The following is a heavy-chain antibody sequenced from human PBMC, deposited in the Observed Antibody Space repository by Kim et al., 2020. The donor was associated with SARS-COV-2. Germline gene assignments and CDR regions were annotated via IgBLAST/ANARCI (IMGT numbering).Heavy chain of an antibody. CDR3: ATAAPVVDH. CDR2: IIHSGGAT. V-gene: IGHV3-23*01. Sequence: GGSLRLSCAASGFSFSNYGMHWVRQAPGKGLEWVSEIIHSGGATYYADSVRGRFTISRDNSIDTLYLHINSLRAEDTALYFCATAAPVVDHWGQGTLVTV. J-gene: IGHJ4*02. D-gene: IGHD6-25*01. CDR1: GFSFSNYG.